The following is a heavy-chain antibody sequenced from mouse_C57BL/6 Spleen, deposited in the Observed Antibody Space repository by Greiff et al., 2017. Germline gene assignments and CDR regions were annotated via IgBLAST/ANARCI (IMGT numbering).Heavy chain of an antibody. Sequence: QVQLQQSGPELVKPGASVKISCKASGYSFTSYYIHWVKQRPGQGLEWIGWIYPGSGNTKYNEKFKGKATLTADTSSSTAYMQLSSLTSEDSAVYYCARGLDPDGYHAWFAYWGQGTLVTVAA. CDR1: GYSFTSYY. CDR3: ARGLDPDGYHAWFAY. D-gene: IGHD2-3*01. V-gene: IGHV1-66*01. CDR2: IYPGSGNT. J-gene: IGHJ3*01.